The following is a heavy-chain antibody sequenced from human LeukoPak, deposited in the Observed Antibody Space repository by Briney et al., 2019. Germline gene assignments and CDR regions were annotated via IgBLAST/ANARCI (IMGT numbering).Heavy chain of an antibody. J-gene: IGHJ4*02. CDR2: IKSKTDGGTT. V-gene: IGHV3-15*01. CDR1: GFTFSSAW. Sequence: GGSLRLSCAASGFTFSSAWMSWVRQAPGKGLEWVGRIKSKTDGGTTDYAAPVKGRFTISRDDSKNTLYLQMNSLKTEDTAVYYCTTRSLKHTFDYWGQGTLVTVSS. D-gene: IGHD1-26*01. CDR3: TTRSLKHTFDY.